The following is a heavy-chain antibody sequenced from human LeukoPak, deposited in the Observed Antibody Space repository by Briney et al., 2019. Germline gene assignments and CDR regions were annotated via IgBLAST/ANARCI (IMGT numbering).Heavy chain of an antibody. CDR3: ARDNKFYYFDY. CDR1: GFTFSSYW. J-gene: IGHJ4*02. Sequence: GGSLRLSCAASGFTFSSYWMSWVRQAPGKGLEWVSSISSSSSYIYYADSVKGRFTISRDNAKNSLYLQMNSLRAEDTAVYYCARDNKFYYFDYWGQGTLVTVSS. D-gene: IGHD2/OR15-2a*01. CDR2: ISSSSSYI. V-gene: IGHV3-21*01.